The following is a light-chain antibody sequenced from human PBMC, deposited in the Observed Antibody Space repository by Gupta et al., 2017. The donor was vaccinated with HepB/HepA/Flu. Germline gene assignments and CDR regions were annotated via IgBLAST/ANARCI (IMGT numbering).Light chain of an antibody. J-gene: IGKJ5*01. CDR1: QSVRNN. CDR3: QQYENWPPIT. V-gene: IGKV3-15*01. Sequence: EVVMTQSPATLSVSPGERATLSCRDSQSVRNNLAWYQHKPGQAPRLLIYSTSTRATGVPTRFSGSGSGTEFTLTISSLQSEDFAVYYCQQYENWPPITFGQGTRLDIK. CDR2: STS.